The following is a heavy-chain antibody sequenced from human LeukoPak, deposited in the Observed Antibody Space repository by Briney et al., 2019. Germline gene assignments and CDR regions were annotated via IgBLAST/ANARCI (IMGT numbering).Heavy chain of an antibody. CDR2: IYSGGGT. Sequence: PGGSLRLSCAASGFTVSSNYMTWVRQAPGKGLEWVSVIYSGGGTYYADSVKGRFTISRDNAKNSLYLQMNSLRAEDTAVYYCARVGYHYGMDVWGQGTTVTVSS. CDR1: GFTVSSNY. CDR3: ARVGYHYGMDV. J-gene: IGHJ6*02. V-gene: IGHV3-66*01.